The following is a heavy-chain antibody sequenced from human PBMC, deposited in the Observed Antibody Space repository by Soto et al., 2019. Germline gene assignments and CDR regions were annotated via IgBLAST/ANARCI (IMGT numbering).Heavy chain of an antibody. J-gene: IGHJ2*01. CDR2: MNPNSGNT. CDR3: AREVSMVRGVIAYWYFDL. V-gene: IGHV1-8*01. CDR1: GYTFTSYD. Sequence: QVQLVQSGAEVKKPGASVKVSCKASGYTFTSYDINWVRQATGQGLEWMGWMNPNSGNTGYAQKFQGRVTMTRNTSISTAYMGLSSLRSEDTAVYYCAREVSMVRGVIAYWYFDLWGRGTLVTVSS. D-gene: IGHD3-10*01.